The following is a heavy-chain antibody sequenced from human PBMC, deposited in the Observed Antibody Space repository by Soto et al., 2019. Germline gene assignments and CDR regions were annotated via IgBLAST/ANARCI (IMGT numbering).Heavy chain of an antibody. Sequence: PRESLKISCKGSGYSFTNYWIGWVRQMPGKGLEWMGIIYPDDSDTRYSPSFQGQVTMSADKSINTAYLQWSSLKASDTAMYYCARQYSSSWYVGFDYWGQGTLVTVSS. CDR2: IYPDDSDT. D-gene: IGHD6-13*01. V-gene: IGHV5-51*01. J-gene: IGHJ4*02. CDR3: ARQYSSSWYVGFDY. CDR1: GYSFTNYW.